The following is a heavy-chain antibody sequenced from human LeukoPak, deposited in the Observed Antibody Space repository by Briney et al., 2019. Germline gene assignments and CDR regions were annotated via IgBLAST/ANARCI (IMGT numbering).Heavy chain of an antibody. V-gene: IGHV3-23*01. CDR2: ISGSGGST. CDR1: GFTFSSYA. D-gene: IGHD4-17*01. Sequence: GGSLRLSCAASGFTFSSYAMSWVRQAPGKGLEWVSAISGSGGSTYYADSVKGRFTISRDNSKNTLYLQMNSLRAEDTAVYYCAKDLWLYGDYAVFDYWGQGTLVTVSS. J-gene: IGHJ4*02. CDR3: AKDLWLYGDYAVFDY.